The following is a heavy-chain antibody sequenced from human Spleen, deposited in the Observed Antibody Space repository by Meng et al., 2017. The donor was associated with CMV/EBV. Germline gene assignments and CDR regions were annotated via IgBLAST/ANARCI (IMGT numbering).Heavy chain of an antibody. V-gene: IGHV4-59*01. D-gene: IGHD3-3*01. CDR1: GASISSYY. CDR2: IYYSGST. J-gene: IGHJ4*02. CDR3: ARSIWSSFFDY. Sequence: GSLRLSCTVSGASISSYYWSWIRQPPGKGLEWIGYIYYSGSTNCNPSLKSRVTISIDTSKNQFSLKLTSVTAADTAVYYCARSIWSSFFDYWGQGTLVTVSS.